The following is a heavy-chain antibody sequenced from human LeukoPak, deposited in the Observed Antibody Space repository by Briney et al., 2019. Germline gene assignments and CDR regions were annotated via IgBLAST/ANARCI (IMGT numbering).Heavy chain of an antibody. D-gene: IGHD1-14*01. CDR2: INSGGSRT. Sequence: GGSLRLSCAASGFTFSDYWMHWVRQVPGKGLVWVSRINSGGSRTTYADSVKGRFTISRDNAKNTLYLQMDSLRAVDTGVYYCARSNQADDYWGQGTLVTVSS. CDR3: ARSNQADDY. J-gene: IGHJ4*02. V-gene: IGHV3-74*01. CDR1: GFTFSDYW.